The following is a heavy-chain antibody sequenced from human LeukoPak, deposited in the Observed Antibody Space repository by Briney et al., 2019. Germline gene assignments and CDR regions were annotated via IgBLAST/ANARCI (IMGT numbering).Heavy chain of an antibody. CDR1: GFTFSSYA. D-gene: IGHD3-22*01. J-gene: IGHJ4*02. V-gene: IGHV3-23*01. CDR2: ISGSGGST. Sequence: GGSLRLSCAASGFTFSSYAMSWVRQAPGKGLEWVSAISGSGGSTYYADSVKGRFTISRDNSKNTLYLQMNSLRAEDTAVYYCALCYYDSSGYDPFDYRGQGTLVTVSS. CDR3: ALCYYDSSGYDPFDY.